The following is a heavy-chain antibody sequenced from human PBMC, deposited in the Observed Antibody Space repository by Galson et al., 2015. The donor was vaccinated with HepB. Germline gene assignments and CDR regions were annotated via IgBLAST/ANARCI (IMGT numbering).Heavy chain of an antibody. D-gene: IGHD1-1*01. J-gene: IGHJ4*02. CDR2: IYYDGSDK. Sequence: SLRLSCAASGFSISIFGMHWVRQAPGKGLKWVAVIYYDGSDKYYEDSVKGRFTISRDNSKNTVYLEMNNLKDEDTAVYYCARGSWTTSLGTHNFDSWGQGTLVTVSS. CDR1: GFSISIFG. CDR3: ARGSWTTSLGTHNFDS. V-gene: IGHV3-33*01.